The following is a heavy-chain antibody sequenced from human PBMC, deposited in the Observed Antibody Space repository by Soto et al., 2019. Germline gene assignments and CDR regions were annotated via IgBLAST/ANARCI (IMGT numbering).Heavy chain of an antibody. CDR1: GFTFSSYA. J-gene: IGHJ3*02. Sequence: EVQLLESGGGLVQPGGSLRLSCAASGFTFSSYAMSWVRQAPGKGLEWVSAISGSGGSTYYADSVKGRFTISRDNSKNTLYLQMNSLRAADTAVYYCAKHLVDMVATASRVAFDTWGQGTMVTVSS. D-gene: IGHD5-12*01. CDR2: ISGSGGST. V-gene: IGHV3-23*01. CDR3: AKHLVDMVATASRVAFDT.